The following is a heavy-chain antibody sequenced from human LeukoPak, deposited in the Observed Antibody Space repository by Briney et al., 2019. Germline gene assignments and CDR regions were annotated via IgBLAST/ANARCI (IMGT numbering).Heavy chain of an antibody. V-gene: IGHV1-18*01. Sequence: ASVKVSCKASGYNFTNYGISWVRQAPGRGLEWMGWISTYNGNTNYPQKFQGRVTMTTDTSTSTAYMALKSLRSDDTAVYYCARDPFGGVVARTPLDYWGQGTLVTVSS. CDR3: ARDPFGGVVARTPLDY. CDR1: GYNFTNYG. D-gene: IGHD3-16*02. CDR2: ISTYNGNT. J-gene: IGHJ4*02.